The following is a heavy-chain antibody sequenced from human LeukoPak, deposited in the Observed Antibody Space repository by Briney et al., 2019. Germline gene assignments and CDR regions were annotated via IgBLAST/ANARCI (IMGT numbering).Heavy chain of an antibody. CDR1: GFTFSSYA. D-gene: IGHD2-2*01. CDR3: ATQPYRANPGY. V-gene: IGHV3-23*01. CDR2: ISGSGGST. Sequence: PGGSLRLSCAASGFTFSSYAMSWVRQAPGKGLEWFSAISGSGGSTYYADSVKGRFTISRDNSKNTLYLQMNSLRAEDTDVYYCATQPYRANPGYWGKGTLVTVSS. J-gene: IGHJ4*02.